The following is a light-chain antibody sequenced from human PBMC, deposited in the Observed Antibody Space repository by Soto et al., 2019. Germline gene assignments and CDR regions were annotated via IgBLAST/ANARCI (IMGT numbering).Light chain of an antibody. V-gene: IGKV3-20*01. J-gene: IGKJ2*01. CDR1: QSVSSSY. CDR2: GAS. Sequence: ESVLTQSPGTLSLSPGERATLSCRASQSVSSSYLAWYQQKPGQAPRLLIYGASSRATGIPDRFSGSGSGTDFTLTISSLEPEDFAVYYCQQYGSSPPMYTFGQGTKLEI. CDR3: QQYGSSPPMYT.